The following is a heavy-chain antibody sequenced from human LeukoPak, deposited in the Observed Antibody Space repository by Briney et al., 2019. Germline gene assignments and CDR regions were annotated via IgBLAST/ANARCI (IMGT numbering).Heavy chain of an antibody. D-gene: IGHD3-3*01. CDR2: INPNSGGT. CDR3: ARGGQTYYDFWSGYGKGENYFDY. CDR1: GYTFTGYY. Sequence: ASVEVSCKASGYTFTGYYMHWVRQAPGQGLEWMGWINPNSGGTNYAQKFQGRVTMTRDTSISTAYMELSRLRSDDTAVYYCARGGQTYYDFWSGYGKGENYFDYWGQGTLVTVSS. V-gene: IGHV1-2*02. J-gene: IGHJ4*02.